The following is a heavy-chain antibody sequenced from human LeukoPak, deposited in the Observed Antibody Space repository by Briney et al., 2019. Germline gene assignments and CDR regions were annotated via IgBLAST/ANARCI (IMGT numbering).Heavy chain of an antibody. Sequence: SETLSLTCTVSGGSISSGSYYWSWIRQPAGKGLEWIGRIYTSGSTNYNPSLKSRVTISVDTSMNQFSLKLSSVTAADTAVYYCARGPLHYDILTGPPVRNWFDPWGQGTLVTVSS. CDR3: ARGPLHYDILTGPPVRNWFDP. J-gene: IGHJ5*02. V-gene: IGHV4-61*02. CDR2: IYTSGST. CDR1: GGSISSGSYY. D-gene: IGHD3-9*01.